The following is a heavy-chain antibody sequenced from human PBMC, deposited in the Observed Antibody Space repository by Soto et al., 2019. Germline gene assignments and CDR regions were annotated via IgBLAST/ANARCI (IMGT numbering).Heavy chain of an antibody. CDR1: GGAFNTFA. J-gene: IGHJ4*02. V-gene: IGHV1-69*06. Sequence: QVQLVQSGPEVKKPGSSVRVSCKASGGAFNTFALSWVRQAPGQGLEWMGGIIPVFGSADYAQKFQGKITITADKSTSTVYMELSSLRSDDTAVYYCARDPRSAYYHDHWGQGTLVTVSS. D-gene: IGHD3-3*01. CDR3: ARDPRSAYYHDH. CDR2: IIPVFGSA.